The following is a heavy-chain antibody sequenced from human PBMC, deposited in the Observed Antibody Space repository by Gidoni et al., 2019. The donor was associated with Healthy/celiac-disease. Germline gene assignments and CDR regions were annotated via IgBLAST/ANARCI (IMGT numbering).Heavy chain of an antibody. J-gene: IGHJ4*01. D-gene: IGHD6-6*01. CDR1: GGSISSGGYY. CDR2: IYYSGST. Sequence: QVQLQESGPGLVKPSPTLSLTGTVSGGSISSGGYYWSWLRQHPGKGLAWMGYIYYSGSTYYNPSLKSRVTISVDTSKNQFSLKLSSVTAADTAVYYCARVEYSRPENYWGHGTLVTVSS. V-gene: IGHV4-31*03. CDR3: ARVEYSRPENY.